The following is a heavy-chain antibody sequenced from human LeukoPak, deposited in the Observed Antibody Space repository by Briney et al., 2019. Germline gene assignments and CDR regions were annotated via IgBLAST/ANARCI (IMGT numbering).Heavy chain of an antibody. CDR2: ISESGTT. CDR1: GGSISSGSHY. CDR3: ARYSGSFFDY. V-gene: IGHV4-39*01. D-gene: IGHD3-10*01. Sequence: PSETLSLTCTVSGGSISSGSHYWAWIRQPPGKGLEWLATISESGTTYYNPSLKSRVTISVDTSKNQFSLRLGSVTAADTAVYYCARYSGSFFDYWGQGTLATVSS. J-gene: IGHJ4*02.